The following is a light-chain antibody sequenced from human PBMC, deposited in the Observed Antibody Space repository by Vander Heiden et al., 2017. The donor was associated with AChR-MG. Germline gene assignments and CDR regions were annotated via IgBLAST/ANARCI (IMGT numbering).Light chain of an antibody. CDR2: WAS. J-gene: IGKJ2*01. V-gene: IGKV4-1*01. CDR3: QQYYSTPYT. CDR1: QSVLYSSNNKNY. Sequence: DTVMTQSPDSLAVSLGERATINCKSSQSVLYSSNNKNYFAWYQQKPGQPPKLLIYWASTRESGVPDRFSGSGSGTDFTLTISSLQAADVAVYYCQQYYSTPYTFGQGTKLEIK.